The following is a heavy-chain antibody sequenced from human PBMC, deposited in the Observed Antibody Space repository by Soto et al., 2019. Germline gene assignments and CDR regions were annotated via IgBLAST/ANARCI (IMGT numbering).Heavy chain of an antibody. V-gene: IGHV3-23*01. CDR3: AKGAGDFWSGYYTDYYYYMDV. D-gene: IGHD3-3*01. CDR2: ISGSAATT. J-gene: IGHJ6*03. Sequence: GGSLRLSCAASGFTFSSYAMNWVRQAPGKGLEWVSAISGSAATTHFADSVKGRFTISRDNSKNTLYLQMNSLRAEDTAVYYCAKGAGDFWSGYYTDYYYYMDVWGKGTTVTVSS. CDR1: GFTFSSYA.